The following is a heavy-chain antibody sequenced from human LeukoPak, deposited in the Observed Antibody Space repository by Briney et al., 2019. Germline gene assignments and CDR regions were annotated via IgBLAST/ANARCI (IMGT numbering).Heavy chain of an antibody. Sequence: GASVKVSCKASGYTFTGYYMHWVRQAPGQGLEWMGWINPNSGGTNYAQKFQGRVTMTRDASISTAYMELSRLRSDDTAVYYCAREAVRKTADCSSTSCYVGDWFDPWGQGTLVTVSS. V-gene: IGHV1-2*02. CDR3: AREAVRKTADCSSTSCYVGDWFDP. CDR1: GYTFTGYY. J-gene: IGHJ5*02. CDR2: INPNSGGT. D-gene: IGHD2-2*01.